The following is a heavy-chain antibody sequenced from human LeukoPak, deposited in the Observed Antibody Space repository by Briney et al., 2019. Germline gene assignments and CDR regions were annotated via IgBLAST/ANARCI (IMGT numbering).Heavy chain of an antibody. J-gene: IGHJ4*02. D-gene: IGHD6-13*01. CDR3: ARAIPASSSWYILDY. CDR1: GFTFSTYW. V-gene: IGHV3-74*01. Sequence: QPGGSLRLSCAASGFTFSTYWMHWVRQAPGKGLVWVSRINSDGSSTSYADSVKGRFTISRDNAKNTLYLQMNTLRVEDTAVYYCARAIPASSSWYILDYWGQGTLVTVSS. CDR2: INSDGSST.